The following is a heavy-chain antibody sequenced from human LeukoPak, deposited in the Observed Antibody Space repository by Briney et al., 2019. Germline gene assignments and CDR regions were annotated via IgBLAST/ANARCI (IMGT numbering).Heavy chain of an antibody. CDR2: INHSGDT. CDR1: GDSISSGAYY. CDR3: ARIGARAVVLINLIHAFDI. V-gene: IGHV4-31*03. J-gene: IGHJ3*02. D-gene: IGHD3-10*01. Sequence: PSETLSLTCTVSGDSISSGAYYWTWIRQLPGKALEWIGYINHSGDTYNNPSLRSRLSISVDTSQNQFSLRLNSVTAADTAVYYCARIGARAVVLINLIHAFDIWGQGTMVTVSS.